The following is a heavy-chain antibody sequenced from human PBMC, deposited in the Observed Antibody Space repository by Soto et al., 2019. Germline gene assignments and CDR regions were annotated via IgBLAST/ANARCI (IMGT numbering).Heavy chain of an antibody. V-gene: IGHV1-18*01. Sequence: GASVKVSCKASGYKFNTYGITWVRQAPGQGLEWMGWISGNNGNTKYAQKVQGRVTMATDTSTSTAYMELRSLRSDDTAVYYCARGVGSGSYYNQYNWFDPWGQGTLVTVSS. D-gene: IGHD3-10*01. CDR1: GYKFNTYG. J-gene: IGHJ5*02. CDR2: ISGNNGNT. CDR3: ARGVGSGSYYNQYNWFDP.